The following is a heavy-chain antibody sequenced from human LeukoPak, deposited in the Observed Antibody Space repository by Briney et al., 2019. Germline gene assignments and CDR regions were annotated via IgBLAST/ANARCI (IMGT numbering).Heavy chain of an antibody. D-gene: IGHD1-26*01. V-gene: IGHV3-53*01. CDR3: AGDGSGSYLYYYYYGMDV. CDR2: IYSGGST. Sequence: GGFLRLSCAASGFTVSSNYMSWVRQAPGKGLEWVSVIYSGGSTYYADSVKGRFTISRDNSKNTLYLQMNSLRTEDTAVYYCAGDGSGSYLYYYYYGMDVWGQGTTVTVSS. CDR1: GFTVSSNY. J-gene: IGHJ6*02.